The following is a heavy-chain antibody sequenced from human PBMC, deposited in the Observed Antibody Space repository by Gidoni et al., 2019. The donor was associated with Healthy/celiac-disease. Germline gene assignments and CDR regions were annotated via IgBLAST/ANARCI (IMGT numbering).Heavy chain of an antibody. CDR1: EFTFSSYD. CDR3: AKADKVVPAAIHFDY. Sequence: EVQLLESGRGLVQPGGSRRLYCAASEFTFSSYDMSWVRQAPGKGLEWVSAIGGSGGRTYYADSVKGRFTISRDNSKNTLYLKMNSLRAEDTAVYYCAKADKVVPAAIHFDYWGQGTLVTVSS. CDR2: IGGSGGRT. D-gene: IGHD2-2*01. J-gene: IGHJ4*02. V-gene: IGHV3-23*01.